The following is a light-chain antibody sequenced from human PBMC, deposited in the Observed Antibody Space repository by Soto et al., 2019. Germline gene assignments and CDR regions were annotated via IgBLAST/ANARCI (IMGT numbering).Light chain of an antibody. J-gene: IGLJ3*02. CDR2: DTN. CDR1: SSNIKNNY. V-gene: IGLV1-51*01. Sequence: QSVLTQPPSVSAAPGQMVNISCSGSSSNIKNNYVSWYQQLPGEAPKLLIYDTNERPLGIPDRFSGSKSGTSATLAITGLQTGDEADYYCGTWDSSLRGGVFGGGTKLTVL. CDR3: GTWDSSLRGGV.